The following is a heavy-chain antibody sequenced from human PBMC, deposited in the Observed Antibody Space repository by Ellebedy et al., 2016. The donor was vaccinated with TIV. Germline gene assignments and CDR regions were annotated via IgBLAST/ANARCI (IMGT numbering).Heavy chain of an antibody. J-gene: IGHJ4*02. CDR3: ARRPHGGDPARLFYFDY. Sequence: GESLKISCQTSGYTFGNHWIGWVRQMPGQGLEWLGIIFPDDSYTSYSSSFQGQVTISADKSIRTAYLQWSRLNASDTAIYYCARRPHGGDPARLFYFDYWGQGSLVTVSS. D-gene: IGHD2-21*02. V-gene: IGHV5-51*01. CDR2: IFPDDSYT. CDR1: GYTFGNHW.